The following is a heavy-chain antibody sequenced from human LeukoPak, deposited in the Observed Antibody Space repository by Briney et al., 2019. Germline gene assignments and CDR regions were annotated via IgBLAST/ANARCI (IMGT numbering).Heavy chain of an antibody. CDR3: ARTKEYSSSWYEDYYMDV. CDR2: IYTSGST. Sequence: KTSETLSLTCAVYGGSFSGYYWSWIRQPAGKGLEWIGRIYTSGSTNYNPSLKSRVTISVDTSKNQFSLKLSSVTAADTAVYYCARTKEYSSSWYEDYYMDVWGKGTTVTVSS. D-gene: IGHD6-13*01. J-gene: IGHJ6*03. CDR1: GGSFSGYY. V-gene: IGHV4-59*10.